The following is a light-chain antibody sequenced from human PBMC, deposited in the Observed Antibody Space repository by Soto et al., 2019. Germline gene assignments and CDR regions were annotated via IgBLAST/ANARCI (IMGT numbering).Light chain of an antibody. J-gene: IGKJ5*01. CDR2: GAS. Sequence: EIVMTQSPATLSVSPGERATLSCRASQSVGSSLAWYQQEPGQAPRLLIYGASTRATGIPARFSGSGSGTEFTLSISSLQSEDLAVYFCQQYKNWPPITFGQGTRLEI. V-gene: IGKV3-15*01. CDR3: QQYKNWPPIT. CDR1: QSVGSS.